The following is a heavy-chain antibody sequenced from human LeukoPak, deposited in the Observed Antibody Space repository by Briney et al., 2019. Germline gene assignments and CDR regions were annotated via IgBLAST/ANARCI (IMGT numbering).Heavy chain of an antibody. CDR2: IWYDGSNK. Sequence: GGSLRLSCAASGFTFSSYGMHWVRQAPGKGLEWVAVIWYDGSNKYYADSVKGRFTTSRDNSKNTLYLQMNSLRAEDTAVYYCARWSYSYGLIDPWGQGTLVTVSS. D-gene: IGHD5-18*01. CDR1: GFTFSSYG. J-gene: IGHJ5*02. CDR3: ARWSYSYGLIDP. V-gene: IGHV3-33*01.